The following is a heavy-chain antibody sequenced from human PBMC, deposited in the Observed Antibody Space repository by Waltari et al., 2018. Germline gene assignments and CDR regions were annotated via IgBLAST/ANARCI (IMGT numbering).Heavy chain of an antibody. Sequence: ELQLVEYGGGLVQPGRSLKLSCSASGFVFKNYWMCWVRQAPGKGVEWVANINQYGSEEHYVDSAKGRFTISRDNAKNAVYLQMNSLSAGDTSVYYCARGDSWAFDIWGQGTMVTVAS. CDR1: GFVFKNYW. V-gene: IGHV3-7*01. J-gene: IGHJ3*02. CDR3: ARGDSWAFDI. CDR2: INQYGSEE. D-gene: IGHD4-4*01.